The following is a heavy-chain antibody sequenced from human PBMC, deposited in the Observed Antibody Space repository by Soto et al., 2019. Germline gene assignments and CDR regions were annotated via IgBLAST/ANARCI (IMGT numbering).Heavy chain of an antibody. V-gene: IGHV3-64*01. J-gene: IGHJ2*01. CDR2: INSNGGST. CDR1: GFTFSSYA. Sequence: VQLVESGGGLVQPGGSLRLSCAASGFTFSSYAMHWVRQAPGKGLEYVSAINSNGGSTYYANSVKGRFTISRDNSKNTLYLQMGSLRAEDMAVYYCARDLNYGDYVAWYFDLWGRGTLVTVSS. D-gene: IGHD4-17*01. CDR3: ARDLNYGDYVAWYFDL.